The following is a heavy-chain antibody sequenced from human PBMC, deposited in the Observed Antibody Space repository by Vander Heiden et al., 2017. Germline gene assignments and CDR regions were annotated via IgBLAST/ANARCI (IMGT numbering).Heavy chain of an antibody. V-gene: IGHV4-39*01. CDR1: GGSISSSSYY. J-gene: IGHJ4*02. CDR2: IYYRGRT. Sequence: QLQLQESGPGLVKPSETLSLTCTVSGGSISSSSYYWGCIRQPPGKGLEWIGSIYYRGRTYYNPSLKSRVTISVDTSKNQFSLKLSSVTAADTAVYYCARHQQDTTGWPHFLYYFDYWGQGTLVTVSS. CDR3: ARHQQDTTGWPHFLYYFDY. D-gene: IGHD4-17*01.